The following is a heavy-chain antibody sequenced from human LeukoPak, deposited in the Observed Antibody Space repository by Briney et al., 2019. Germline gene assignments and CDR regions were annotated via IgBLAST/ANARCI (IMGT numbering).Heavy chain of an antibody. CDR3: ARGAATTNWFDP. V-gene: IGHV1-69*04. Sequence: SVKVSSKASGGTFSSYAISWVRQAPGQGLEWMGRIIPIFGIANYAQKFQGRVTITADKSTSTAYMELSSLRSEDTAVYYCARGAATTNWFDPWGQGTLVTVSS. D-gene: IGHD1-26*01. CDR1: GGTFSSYA. CDR2: IIPIFGIA. J-gene: IGHJ5*02.